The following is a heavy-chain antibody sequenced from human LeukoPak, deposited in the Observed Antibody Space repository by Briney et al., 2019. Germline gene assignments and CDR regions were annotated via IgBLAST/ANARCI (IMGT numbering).Heavy chain of an antibody. D-gene: IGHD5-12*01. J-gene: IGHJ4*01. V-gene: IGHV3-48*01. Sequence: GGSLRLSCAASGFNFIDYSMNWVRQAPGKGLEWISYIGISSGNTKYADSVKGRFTISRDKARNSLYLQMNSLRVEDTAVYYCARDHRYAFDNWGHGTLVSVSS. CDR1: GFNFIDYS. CDR2: IGISSGNT. CDR3: ARDHRYAFDN.